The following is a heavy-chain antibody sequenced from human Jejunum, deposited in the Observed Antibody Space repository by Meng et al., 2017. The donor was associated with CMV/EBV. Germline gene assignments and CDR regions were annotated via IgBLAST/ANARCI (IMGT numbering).Heavy chain of an antibody. CDR2: IFPLDSDT. CDR1: GSTFKTYW. V-gene: IGHV5-51*01. Sequence: SGSTFKTYWIGWLRTGPGTGLEWMGIIFPLDSDTRYNPSFEGQVTISVDKSINTAYLQWDSLKASDSAMYYCARLWSSNRGWFDPWGQGTLVTVSS. CDR3: ARLWSSNRGWFDP. J-gene: IGHJ5*02. D-gene: IGHD3-3*01.